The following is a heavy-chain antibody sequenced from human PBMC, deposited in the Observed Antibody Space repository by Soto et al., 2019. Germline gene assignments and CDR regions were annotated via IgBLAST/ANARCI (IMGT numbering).Heavy chain of an antibody. CDR1: GSTFSSSW. J-gene: IGHJ4*02. CDR2: INLDGSER. Sequence: GGSLRLSCGASGSTFSSSWMTWVRQAPGKGLEWVASINLDGSERNYVDSVKGRFTISRDNAKNLLYLQMNSLRAEDTAVYYCARDRAYNCFDYWGQGTLVTVS. D-gene: IGHD5-18*01. V-gene: IGHV3-7*05. CDR3: ARDRAYNCFDY.